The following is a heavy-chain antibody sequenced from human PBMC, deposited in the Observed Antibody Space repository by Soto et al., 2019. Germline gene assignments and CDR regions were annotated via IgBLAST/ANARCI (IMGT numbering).Heavy chain of an antibody. CDR2: ISYDGSNK. Sequence: GGSLRLSCAASGFTFSSYGMHWVRQAPGKGLEWVAVISYDGSNKYYADSVKGRFTISRDNSKNTLYLQMNSLRAEDTAVYYCAKDPLRVPAASFWFDPWGQGTLVTGS. V-gene: IGHV3-30*18. CDR1: GFTFSSYG. J-gene: IGHJ5*02. CDR3: AKDPLRVPAASFWFDP. D-gene: IGHD2-2*01.